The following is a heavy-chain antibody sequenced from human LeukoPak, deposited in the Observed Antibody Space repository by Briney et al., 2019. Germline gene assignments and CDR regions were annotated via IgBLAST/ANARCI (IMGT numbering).Heavy chain of an antibody. CDR1: GFTFSSYA. Sequence: PGGSLRFSCAASGFTFSSYAMSWVRQAPGKGLEWVSAISGSGGSTYYADSVKGRFTISRDNSKNTLYLQMNSLRAEDTAVYYCAKGGYCSSTSCYTRGGFDPWGQGTLVTVSS. J-gene: IGHJ5*02. CDR3: AKGGYCSSTSCYTRGGFDP. D-gene: IGHD2-2*02. CDR2: ISGSGGST. V-gene: IGHV3-23*01.